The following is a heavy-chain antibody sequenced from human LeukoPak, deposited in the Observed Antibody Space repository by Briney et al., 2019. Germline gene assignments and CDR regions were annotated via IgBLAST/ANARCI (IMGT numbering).Heavy chain of an antibody. J-gene: IGHJ4*01. CDR1: GFTFSSHG. CDR3: AKSSDLLTGYYSYFEY. V-gene: IGHV3-30*18. Sequence: PGGSLRLSCAASGFTFSSHGMNWVRQAPGKGLEWVALISYDGSNEYYADSVKGRFTISRDNSKNTLYMQMNSLRAEDTAVYYCAKSSDLLTGYYSYFEYWGHGTLVTVAS. CDR2: ISYDGSNE. D-gene: IGHD3-9*01.